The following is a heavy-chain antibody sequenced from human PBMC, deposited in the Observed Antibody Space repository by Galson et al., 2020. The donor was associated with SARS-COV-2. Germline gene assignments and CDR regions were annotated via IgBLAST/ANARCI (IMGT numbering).Heavy chain of an antibody. CDR1: GYSFTSYW. D-gene: IGHD6-19*01. V-gene: IGHV5-51*01. Sequence: GESLKLSCQGSGYSFTSYWIRWVRQLPGKGLESMGIIYPGDSDTRYSPSFQGQATISADKSISTAYLQWSSLKAADTAMYYCASTGSGWYEWYFDLGGRGTLVTVSS. J-gene: IGHJ2*01. CDR3: ASTGSGWYEWYFDL. CDR2: IYPGDSDT.